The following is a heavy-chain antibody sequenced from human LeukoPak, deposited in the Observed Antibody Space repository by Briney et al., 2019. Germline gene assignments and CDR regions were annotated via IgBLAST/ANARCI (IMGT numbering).Heavy chain of an antibody. J-gene: IGHJ3*02. Sequence: SETLSLTCTVSGGSISSYYWSWIRQPPGKGLEWIGYIYYSGSTNYNPSLKSRVTISVDTSKNQFSLKLSSVTAADTAVYYCATSHKSVGAFDTWGQGTMVTVSS. D-gene: IGHD2-15*01. CDR2: IYYSGST. V-gene: IGHV4-59*01. CDR1: GGSISSYY. CDR3: ATSHKSVGAFDT.